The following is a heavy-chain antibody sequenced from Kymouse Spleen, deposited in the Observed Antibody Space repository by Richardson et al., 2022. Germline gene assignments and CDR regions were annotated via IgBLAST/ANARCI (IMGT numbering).Heavy chain of an antibody. V-gene: IGHV3-23*04. D-gene: IGHD1-1*01. CDR1: GFTFSSYA. J-gene: IGHJ6*02. CDR3: AKDTTGTTSDYYGMDV. CDR2: ISGSGGST. Sequence: EVQLVESGGGLVQPGGSLRLSCAASGFTFSSYAMSWVRQAPGKGLEWVSAISGSGGSTYYADSVKGRFTISRDNSKNTLYLQMNSLRAEDTAVYYCAKDTTGTTSDYYGMDVWGQGTTVTVSS.